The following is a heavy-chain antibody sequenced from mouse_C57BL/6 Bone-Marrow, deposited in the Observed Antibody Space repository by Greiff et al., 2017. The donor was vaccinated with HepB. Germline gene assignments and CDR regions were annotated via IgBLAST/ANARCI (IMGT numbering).Heavy chain of an antibody. J-gene: IGHJ4*01. CDR1: GYTFTSYG. CDR3: ARASTTVVAPYAMDY. V-gene: IGHV1-81*01. CDR2: IYPRSGNT. Sequence: VQLQQSGAELARPGASVKLSCKASGYTFTSYGISWVKQRTGQGLEWIGEIYPRSGNTYYNEKFKGKATLTADTSSSTAYMELRGLTSRDSAVYFCARASTTVVAPYAMDYWGQGTSVTVSS. D-gene: IGHD1-1*01.